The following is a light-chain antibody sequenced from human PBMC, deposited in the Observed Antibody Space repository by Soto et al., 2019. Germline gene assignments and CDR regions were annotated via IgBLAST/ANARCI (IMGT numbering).Light chain of an antibody. J-gene: IGLJ1*01. V-gene: IGLV2-14*01. CDR1: SSDVGAYNY. Sequence: QSALTQPASVSGSLGQSITISCSGTSSDVGAYNYVSWYQQYPGKAPKLMIYHVTDRPSGVSNRFSGSKSRNTASLTISGLQAEDEADYYCCSYTTSNTFVFGTGTKVTVL. CDR3: CSYTTSNTFV. CDR2: HVT.